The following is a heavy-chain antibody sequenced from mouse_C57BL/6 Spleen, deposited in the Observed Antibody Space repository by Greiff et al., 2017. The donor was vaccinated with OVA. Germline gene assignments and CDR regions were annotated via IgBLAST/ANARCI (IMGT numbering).Heavy chain of an antibody. Sequence: VQLQQSGAELVRPGASVKLSCKASGYTFTDYYINWVKQRPGQGLEWIARIYPGSGNTYYNEKFKGKATLTAEKSSSTAYMQLSSLTSEDSAVYFCAREREAYYGNFDYWGQGTTLTVSS. V-gene: IGHV1-76*01. CDR1: GYTFTDYY. CDR2: IYPGSGNT. CDR3: AREREAYYGNFDY. D-gene: IGHD2-10*01. J-gene: IGHJ2*01.